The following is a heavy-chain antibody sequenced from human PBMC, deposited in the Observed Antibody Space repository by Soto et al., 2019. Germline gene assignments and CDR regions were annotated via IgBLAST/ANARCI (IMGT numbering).Heavy chain of an antibody. CDR3: ARENSSGSYYYYYYYGMDV. V-gene: IGHV4-39*02. CDR2: IYYSGST. CDR1: GGSISSSSYY. Sequence: QLQLQESGPGLVKPSETLSLTCTVSGGSISSSSYYWGWIRQPPGKGLEWIGSIYYSGSTYYNPSLKSRVTISVDTSKNQFSLKLSSVTAADTAVYYCARENSSGSYYYYYYYGMDVWGQGTTVTVSS. J-gene: IGHJ6*02. D-gene: IGHD6-19*01.